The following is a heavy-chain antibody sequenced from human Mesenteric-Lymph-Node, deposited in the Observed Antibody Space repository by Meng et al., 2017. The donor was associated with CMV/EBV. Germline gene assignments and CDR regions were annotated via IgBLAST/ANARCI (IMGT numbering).Heavy chain of an antibody. J-gene: IGHJ5*02. CDR3: AREGGRITIFGVVIRNPFDP. Sequence: ASVKVSCKASGYTFTTYYMHWVRQAPGQGLEWMGMINPNGGSTAYAQEVQGRITMTRDMSTGTVYMELSSLRSEDTAVYYCAREGGRITIFGVVIRNPFDPWGQGTLVTVSS. CDR1: GYTFTTYY. CDR2: INPNGGST. V-gene: IGHV1-46*01. D-gene: IGHD3-3*01.